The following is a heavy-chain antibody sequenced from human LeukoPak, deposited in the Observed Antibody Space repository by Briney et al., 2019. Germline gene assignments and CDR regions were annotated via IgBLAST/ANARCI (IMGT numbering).Heavy chain of an antibody. D-gene: IGHD2-8*01. J-gene: IGHJ3*02. CDR2: IYSGGSI. CDR1: GFTVSSNY. V-gene: IGHV3-53*01. Sequence: GGSLRLSCTASGFTVSSNYMSWVRRAPGKGLEWVSVIYSGGSIYYADSVKGRFTISRDNSKNTLYLQMNSLRAEDTGVYYCARDLGLYPIWGQGTMVTVSS. CDR3: ARDLGLYPI.